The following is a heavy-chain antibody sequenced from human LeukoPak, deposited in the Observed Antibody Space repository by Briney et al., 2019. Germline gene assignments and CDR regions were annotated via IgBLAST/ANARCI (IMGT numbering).Heavy chain of an antibody. J-gene: IGHJ4*02. D-gene: IGHD2-2*01. V-gene: IGHV3-23*01. Sequence: GGPLRLSCAASGFTFSSYGMSGVRQAPGKGLEGVSSISDSGVTTHYADPVRGRVTLSRDNTKNPLFLKMNSLRAEDTAVYYCEKGLYPLLSGPLEHWGQGTLVTVSS. CDR2: ISDSGVTT. CDR1: GFTFSSYG. CDR3: EKGLYPLLSGPLEH.